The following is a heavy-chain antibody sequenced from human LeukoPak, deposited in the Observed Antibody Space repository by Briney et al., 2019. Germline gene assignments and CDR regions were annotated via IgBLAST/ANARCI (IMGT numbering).Heavy chain of an antibody. CDR1: GFTFSSYS. V-gene: IGHV3-21*01. Sequence: GGSLRLSCAASGFTFSSYSMNWVRQAPGKGLEWVSSISSSSSYIYYADSVKGRFTISRDNAKNSLYLQMNSLRAEDTAVYYCARARGYSSGSFDYWGQGTLVTVSS. D-gene: IGHD6-25*01. CDR2: ISSSSSYI. J-gene: IGHJ4*02. CDR3: ARARGYSSGSFDY.